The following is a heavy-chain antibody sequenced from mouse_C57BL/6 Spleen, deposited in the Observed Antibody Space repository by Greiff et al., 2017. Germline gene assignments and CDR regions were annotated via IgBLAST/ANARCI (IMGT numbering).Heavy chain of an antibody. CDR2: IWSGGST. J-gene: IGHJ4*01. CDR1: GFSLTSYG. D-gene: IGHD1-1*01. CDR3: AKNVGYYGSSYAMDY. Sequence: QVQLKQSGPGLVQPSQSLSITCTVSGFSLTSYGVHWVRQPPGKGLEWLGVIWSGGSTDYNAAFISRLSISKDNSKSQVFFKMNSLQADDTAIYYCAKNVGYYGSSYAMDYWGQGTSVTVSS. V-gene: IGHV2-4*01.